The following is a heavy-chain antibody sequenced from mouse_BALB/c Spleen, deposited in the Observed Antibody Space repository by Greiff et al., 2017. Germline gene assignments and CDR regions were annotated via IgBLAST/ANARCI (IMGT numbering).Heavy chain of an antibody. CDR3: ARHGFDGDWYFDV. J-gene: IGHJ1*01. D-gene: IGHD2-2*01. CDR2: IWSDGST. CDR1: FSLTSYG. V-gene: IGHV2-6-2*01. Sequence: QVQLQQSGPDLVAPSGFSLTSYGVHWVRQPPGKGLEWLVVIWSDGSTTYNSALKSRLSISKDNSKSQVFLKMNSLQTDDTAMYYCARHGFDGDWYFDVWGAGTTVTVSS.